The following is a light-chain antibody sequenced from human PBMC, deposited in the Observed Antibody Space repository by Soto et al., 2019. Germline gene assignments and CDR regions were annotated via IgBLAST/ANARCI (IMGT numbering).Light chain of an antibody. Sequence: EIVLTQSPGTLSLSPGERATLSCRASQSVSSSSLAWYQQKPGQPPRLLIYGASSRATGIPDRFSGSGSGTDFTLTISRLEPEDFAVYYCQQYGSSPRTFDQGTKVEIK. V-gene: IGKV3-20*01. CDR3: QQYGSSPRT. CDR2: GAS. CDR1: QSVSSSS. J-gene: IGKJ1*01.